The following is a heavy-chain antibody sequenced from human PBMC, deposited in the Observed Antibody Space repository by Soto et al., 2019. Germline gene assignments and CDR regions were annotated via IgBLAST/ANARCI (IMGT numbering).Heavy chain of an antibody. CDR2: IDWDDNT. J-gene: IGHJ5*02. D-gene: IGHD3-22*01. CDR3: ARIPCGNYYTENFFDP. V-gene: IGHV2-70*01. CDR1: GFSLTTNGMC. Sequence: SGPTLVNPTQTLTLTCAFSGFSLTTNGMCLSWIRQPPGKALEWLALIDWDDNTYYSTSLNNRLTLSKDTSKNQVVLLVRHMGPVDTATYYCARIPCGNYYTENFFDPWGQGIPVTVSS.